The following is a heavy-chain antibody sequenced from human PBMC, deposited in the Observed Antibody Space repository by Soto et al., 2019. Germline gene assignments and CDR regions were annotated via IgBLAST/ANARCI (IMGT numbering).Heavy chain of an antibody. CDR3: ARSPPIRLGELSHLDY. Sequence: SETLSLTCAVYGGSFSGYYWSWIRQPPGKGLEWIGEINHSGSTNYNPSLKSRVTISVDTSKNQFSLKLSSVTAADTAVYYCARSPPIRLGELSHLDYWGQGTLGTVSS. V-gene: IGHV4-34*01. D-gene: IGHD3-16*02. J-gene: IGHJ4*02. CDR2: INHSGST. CDR1: GGSFSGYY.